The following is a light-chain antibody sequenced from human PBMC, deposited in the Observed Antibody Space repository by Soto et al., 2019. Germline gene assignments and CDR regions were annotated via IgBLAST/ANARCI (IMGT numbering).Light chain of an antibody. CDR1: QSVKTF. J-gene: IGKJ1*01. Sequence: EIVLTQSPATLSLSAGERATLSCRASQSVKTFLVWYQQRPGQAPRLLIYDASHRAAGIPARFSGSGSGTDFTLTINSLPHEDFAIYYCHQRQSWTRTFGQGTKVDIK. CDR3: HQRQSWTRT. V-gene: IGKV3-11*01. CDR2: DAS.